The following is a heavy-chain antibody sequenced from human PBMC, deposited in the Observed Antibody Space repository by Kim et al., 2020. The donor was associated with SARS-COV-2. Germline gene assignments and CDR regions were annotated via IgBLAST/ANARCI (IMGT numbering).Heavy chain of an antibody. CDR2: SNSDGSVT. D-gene: IGHD6-13*01. Sequence: GGSLRLSCEASGFTLSNYWMNWVRQGPEKGLVWVSRSNSDGSVTHYADSVKGRFTISRDNAKNTLFLQLNSLGVEDTAIYYCVRGSFKQGFALWGQGTLVTVSS. J-gene: IGHJ5*02. CDR1: GFTLSNYW. V-gene: IGHV3-74*01. CDR3: VRGSFKQGFAL.